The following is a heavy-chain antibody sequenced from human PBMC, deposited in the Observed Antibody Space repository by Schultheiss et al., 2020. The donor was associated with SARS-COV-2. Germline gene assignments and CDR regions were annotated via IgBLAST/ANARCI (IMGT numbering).Heavy chain of an antibody. D-gene: IGHD6-13*01. Sequence: ASVKVSCMASGYTFTSYGISWVRQAPGQGLEWMGWISAYNGNTHYAQKFQGRVTMTTDTSTSTAYMELRSLRSDDTAVYYCARETHSATWYRVDYWGRGTLVTVSS. J-gene: IGHJ4*02. V-gene: IGHV1-18*01. CDR3: ARETHSATWYRVDY. CDR1: GYTFTSYG. CDR2: ISAYNGNT.